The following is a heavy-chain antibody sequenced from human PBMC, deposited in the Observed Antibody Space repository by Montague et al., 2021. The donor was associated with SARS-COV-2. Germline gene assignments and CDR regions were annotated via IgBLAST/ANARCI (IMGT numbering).Heavy chain of an antibody. V-gene: IGHV4-34*01. D-gene: IGHD2-21*01. CDR1: GGSFSAYY. CDR2: IYHSGST. J-gene: IGHJ3*02. Sequence: SETLSLTCAVYGGSFSAYYWSWIRQPPGKGLEWIGEIYHSGSTNYNPSLESRVTISVDTSKNQFSLKLRSVTAADTAVYYCARGRSLLWWCPSRFDIWGQGTMVTVSS. CDR3: ARGRSLLWWCPSRFDI.